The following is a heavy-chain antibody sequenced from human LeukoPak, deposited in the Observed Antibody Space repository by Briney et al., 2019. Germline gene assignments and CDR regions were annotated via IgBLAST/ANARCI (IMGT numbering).Heavy chain of an antibody. CDR2: MNPNSGNT. Sequence: ASVKVSCKASGYTFTSYDINWVRQATGQGLEWMGWMNPNSGNTGYAQKFQGRVTMTRNTSISTAYMELSSLRSEDTAVYYCASEGYGSGSYAGIWFDPWGQGTLVTVSS. CDR3: ASEGYGSGSYAGIWFDP. V-gene: IGHV1-8*01. J-gene: IGHJ5*02. CDR1: GYTFTSYD. D-gene: IGHD3-10*01.